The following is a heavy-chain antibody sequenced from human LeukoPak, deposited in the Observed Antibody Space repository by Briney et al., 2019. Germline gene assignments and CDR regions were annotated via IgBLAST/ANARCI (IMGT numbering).Heavy chain of an antibody. CDR1: GFTFSNFC. V-gene: IGHV3-7*03. D-gene: IGHD6-13*01. J-gene: IGHJ4*02. CDR2: IKQDETEK. CDR3: AKKEGRWYVDY. Sequence: GESLRLSCTASGFTFSNFCMGWVRQAPGKGLEWVANIKQDETEKFYLGSVKGRFTISRDNSKNTLYLQMNSLRAEDTAVYYCAKKEGRWYVDYWGQGTLVTVSS.